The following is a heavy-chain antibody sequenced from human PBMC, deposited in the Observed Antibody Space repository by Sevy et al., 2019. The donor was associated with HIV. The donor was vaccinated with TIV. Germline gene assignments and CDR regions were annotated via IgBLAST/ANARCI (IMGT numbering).Heavy chain of an antibody. CDR3: GRKNKGYCSGGSCLGAFDI. D-gene: IGHD2-15*01. CDR2: ISGSGGST. CDR1: GFTFSSYA. V-gene: IGHV3-23*01. Sequence: GGSLRLSCAASGFTFSSYAMSWVRQAPGKGLEWVSAISGSGGSTYYADSVKGRFTISRDNSKNTLYLQMNSLRAEDKAVYYRGRKNKGYCSGGSCLGAFDIWGQGTMVTVSS. J-gene: IGHJ3*02.